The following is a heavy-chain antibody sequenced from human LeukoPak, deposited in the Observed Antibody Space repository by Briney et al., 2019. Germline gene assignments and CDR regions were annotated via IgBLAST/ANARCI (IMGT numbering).Heavy chain of an antibody. CDR2: IKQDGSEK. V-gene: IGHV3-7*01. CDR1: GFTFSSYW. CDR3: ARSIVGATQWYFDL. Sequence: GGSLRLSCAASGFTFSSYWMSWVRQAPGQGLDWVANIKQDGSEKYYVDSVKGRFTISRDNAKNSLYLQRNGLRAEDTAVYYCARSIVGATQWYFDLWGRGTLVTVSP. J-gene: IGHJ2*01. D-gene: IGHD1-26*01.